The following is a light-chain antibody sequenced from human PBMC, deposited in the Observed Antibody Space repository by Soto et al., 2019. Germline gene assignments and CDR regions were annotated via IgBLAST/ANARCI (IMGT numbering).Light chain of an antibody. CDR1: QSVSSNY. J-gene: IGKJ1*01. CDR3: EQYGSSPRT. Sequence: DIVLPQSPGTLSLSPGERATLSCRASQSVSSNYFAWYQQKPGQAPRLLIYGVSSRATGIPDRFSGSGSGTDFTLTISRLEPEDFAVYYCEQYGSSPRTFGQGAMVDIK. CDR2: GVS. V-gene: IGKV3-20*01.